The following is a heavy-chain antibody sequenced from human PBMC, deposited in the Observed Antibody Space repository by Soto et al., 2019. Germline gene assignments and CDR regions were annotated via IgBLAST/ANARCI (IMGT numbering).Heavy chain of an antibody. Sequence: QVQLQQWGAGLLKPSETLSITCAVYGGSFSGYYWSWIRQPPGKGLEWIGEINHSGSTNYNPSLKSRVTISVDTSKNQFSLKLSSVTAADTAVYYCARGVRLRARLDIRGQGTMVTVSS. J-gene: IGHJ3*02. CDR3: ARGVRLRARLDI. CDR2: INHSGST. V-gene: IGHV4-34*01. CDR1: GGSFSGYY. D-gene: IGHD4-17*01.